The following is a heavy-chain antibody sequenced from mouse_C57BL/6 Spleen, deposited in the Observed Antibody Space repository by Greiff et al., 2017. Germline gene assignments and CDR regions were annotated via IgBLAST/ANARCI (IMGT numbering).Heavy chain of an antibody. Sequence: DVMLVESGGGLVKPGGSLKLSCAASGFTFSSYAMSWVRQTPEKRLEWVATISDGGSYTYYPDNVKGRFTISRDNAKNNLYLQMSHLKSEDTAMYYCARAPLYYGSSYWYFDVWGTGTTVTVSS. CDR1: GFTFSSYA. J-gene: IGHJ1*03. D-gene: IGHD1-1*01. CDR2: ISDGGSYT. CDR3: ARAPLYYGSSYWYFDV. V-gene: IGHV5-4*03.